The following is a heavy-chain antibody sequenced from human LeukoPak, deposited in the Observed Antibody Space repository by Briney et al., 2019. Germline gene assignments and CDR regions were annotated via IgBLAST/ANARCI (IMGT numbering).Heavy chain of an antibody. J-gene: IGHJ5*02. CDR1: GGSISSSNW. V-gene: IGHV4-4*02. D-gene: IGHD3-10*01. CDR2: IYHSGST. Sequence: SGTLSLTCAVSGGSISSSNWWSWVRQPPGKGLEWIGEIYHSGSTNYNPSLKSRVTISVDKSKNQFSLKLSSVTAADTAVYYCAREVSMVRGVIKEGNWFDPWGQGTLVTVSS. CDR3: AREVSMVRGVIKEGNWFDP.